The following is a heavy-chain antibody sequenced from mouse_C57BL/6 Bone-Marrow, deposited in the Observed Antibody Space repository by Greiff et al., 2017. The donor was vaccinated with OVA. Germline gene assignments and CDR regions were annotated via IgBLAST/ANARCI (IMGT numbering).Heavy chain of an antibody. J-gene: IGHJ4*01. V-gene: IGHV1-59*01. D-gene: IGHD1-1*01. CDR2: IDPSDSYT. CDR3: ASPIKGYAMDY. CDR1: GYTFTSYW. Sequence: VQLQQPGAELVRPGTSVKLSCKASGYTFTSYWMHWVKQRPGQGLEWIGVIDPSDSYTNYNQKFKGKATLTVDTSSSTAYMQLSSLTSEDSAVYYCASPIKGYAMDYWGQGTSVTVSS.